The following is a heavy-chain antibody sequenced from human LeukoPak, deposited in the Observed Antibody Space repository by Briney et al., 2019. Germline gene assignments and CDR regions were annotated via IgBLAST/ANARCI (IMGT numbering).Heavy chain of an antibody. CDR2: ILYDGSNK. V-gene: IGHV3-30-3*01. J-gene: IGHJ6*02. Sequence: PGRSLRLSCAASGFTFSSYAMHWVRQAPGKGLEWVAVILYDGSNKNCADSVKGRFTISRDNSKNTLSLQMNSLRAEDTAVYYCARAFSSITMVRGVIPNGMDVWGQGTTVTVSS. CDR3: ARAFSSITMVRGVIPNGMDV. D-gene: IGHD3-10*01. CDR1: GFTFSSYA.